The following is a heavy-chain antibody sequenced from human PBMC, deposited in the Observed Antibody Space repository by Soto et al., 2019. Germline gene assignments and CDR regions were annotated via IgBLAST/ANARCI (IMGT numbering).Heavy chain of an antibody. CDR3: ASRTTNYYDSSGPGGFGY. Sequence: QVQLQQWGAGLLKPSETLSLTCAVYGGSFSGYYWSWIRQPPGKGLEWIGEINHSGSTNYNPSLKSRVTLSVDTSKNQFSLKLSSVTAADTAVYYCASRTTNYYDSSGPGGFGYWGQGTLVTVSS. CDR2: INHSGST. CDR1: GGSFSGYY. D-gene: IGHD3-22*01. V-gene: IGHV4-34*01. J-gene: IGHJ4*02.